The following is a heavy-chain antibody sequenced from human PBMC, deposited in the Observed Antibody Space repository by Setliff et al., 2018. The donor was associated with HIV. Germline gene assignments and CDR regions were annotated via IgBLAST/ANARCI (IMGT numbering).Heavy chain of an antibody. Sequence: SETLSLTCTVSGDSINNYYWSWIRQAAGKGLEWIGRVYASGSTNYNPSLKNRVTTSVDTSKKQFSLRLTSVTAADTAVYYCARRGIAAAGSDSWGQGTLVTVSS. CDR1: GDSINNYY. J-gene: IGHJ4*02. V-gene: IGHV4-4*07. D-gene: IGHD6-13*01. CDR3: ARRGIAAAGSDS. CDR2: VYASGST.